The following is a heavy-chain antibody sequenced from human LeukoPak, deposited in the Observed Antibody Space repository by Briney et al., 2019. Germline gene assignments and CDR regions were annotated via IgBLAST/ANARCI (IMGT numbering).Heavy chain of an antibody. CDR1: GFTFSSYS. Sequence: GGSLRLSCAASGFTFSSYSMSWVRQAPGKGLEWVSAISGSGGSTYYADSVKGRFTISTDNSKNSLYLQMNSLRAEDTAVYYCAKIGVYRDYWGQGTLVTVSS. CDR3: AKIGVYRDY. CDR2: ISGSGGST. V-gene: IGHV3-23*01. J-gene: IGHJ4*02. D-gene: IGHD5/OR15-5a*01.